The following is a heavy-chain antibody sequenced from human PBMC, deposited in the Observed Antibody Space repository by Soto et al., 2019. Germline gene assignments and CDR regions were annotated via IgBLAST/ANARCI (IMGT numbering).Heavy chain of an antibody. CDR2: ISYDGSNK. Sequence: PGGSLRLSCAASGFTFSSYGMHWVRQAPGKGLEWVAVISYDGSNKYYADSVKGRFTISRDNSKNTLYLQMNSLRAEDTAVYYCAKDTTGTKYYYYYMDVWGKGTTVTVSS. V-gene: IGHV3-30*18. D-gene: IGHD1-1*01. CDR1: GFTFSSYG. J-gene: IGHJ6*03. CDR3: AKDTTGTKYYYYYMDV.